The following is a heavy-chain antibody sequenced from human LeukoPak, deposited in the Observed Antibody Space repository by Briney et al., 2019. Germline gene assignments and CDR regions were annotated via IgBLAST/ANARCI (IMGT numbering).Heavy chain of an antibody. Sequence: SETLSLTCTVSGGSISSSSYYWGWIRQPPGKGLEWIGSIYYSGSTYYNPSLKSRVTISVDTSKNQFSLKLSSVTAADTAVYYCARGIPLGYCSSTSCYGAYYFDYWGQGTLVTVSS. J-gene: IGHJ4*02. CDR2: IYYSGST. D-gene: IGHD2-2*01. CDR3: ARGIPLGYCSSTSCYGAYYFDY. CDR1: GGSISSSSYY. V-gene: IGHV4-39*01.